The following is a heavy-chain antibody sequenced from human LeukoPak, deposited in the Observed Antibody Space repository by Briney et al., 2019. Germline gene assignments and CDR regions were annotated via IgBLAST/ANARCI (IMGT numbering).Heavy chain of an antibody. V-gene: IGHV1-2*02. CDR2: INPNSGGT. Sequence: ASVKVSCKASGYTFTGYYTHWVRQAPGQGLEWMGWINPNSGGTSYAQKFQGRVTMTRDTSISTAYMELSRLRSDDTAVYYCARVRSGWYYFDYWGQGTLVTVSS. J-gene: IGHJ4*02. D-gene: IGHD6-19*01. CDR1: GYTFTGYY. CDR3: ARVRSGWYYFDY.